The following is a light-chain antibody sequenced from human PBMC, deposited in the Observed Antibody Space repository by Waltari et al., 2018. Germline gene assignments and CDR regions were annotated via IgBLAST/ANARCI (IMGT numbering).Light chain of an antibody. CDR3: QQYGNSPVT. CDR2: GAS. J-gene: IGKJ1*01. Sequence: ELVLTQSPGTLSLPPGERATLSCRASQSDSSSYLAWYQQKPGQAPRFLIYGASSRATGIPDRFSGSGSGTDFTLTISRLEPEDFAFYYCQQYGNSPVTFGQGTKVEIK. CDR1: QSDSSSY. V-gene: IGKV3-20*01.